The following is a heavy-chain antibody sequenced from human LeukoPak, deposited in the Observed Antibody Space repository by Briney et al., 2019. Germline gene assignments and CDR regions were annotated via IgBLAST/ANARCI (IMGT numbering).Heavy chain of an antibody. CDR3: ASQREGYDFWSGYYGGEYYYYGMDV. V-gene: IGHV3-53*01. CDR2: IYSGGST. D-gene: IGHD3-3*01. Sequence: GGSLRLSCAASGFTVSSNYMSWVRQAPGKGLEWVSVIYSGGSTYYADSVKGRFTISRDNSKNTLYLQMNSLRAEDTAVYYCASQREGYDFWSGYYGGEYYYYGMDVWGQGTTVTVSS. CDR1: GFTVSSNY. J-gene: IGHJ6*02.